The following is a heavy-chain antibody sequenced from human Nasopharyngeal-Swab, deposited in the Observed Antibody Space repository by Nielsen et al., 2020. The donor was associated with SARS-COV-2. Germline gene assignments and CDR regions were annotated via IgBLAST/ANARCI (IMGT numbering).Heavy chain of an antibody. CDR3: ARMRYYSWWGAGEY. CDR1: GFIFSNYW. V-gene: IGHV3-74*03. Sequence: GESLKISCAASGFIFSNYWMLWVRQVPGKGLVWVSRIDETGSSIAYADSMKGRFTISRDNAKNTVHLQMNSLRAEDTAVYYCARMRYYSWWGAGEYWGQGSLVSVSS. CDR2: IDETGSSI. J-gene: IGHJ4*02. D-gene: IGHD6-13*01.